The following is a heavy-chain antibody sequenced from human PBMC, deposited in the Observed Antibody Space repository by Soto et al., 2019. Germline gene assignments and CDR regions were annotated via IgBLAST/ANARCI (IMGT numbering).Heavy chain of an antibody. CDR3: VRALAQGYTGNV. CDR1: GAIVIRGENY. J-gene: IGHJ3*01. D-gene: IGHD5-18*01. V-gene: IGHV4-30-4*02. CDR2: IYDSGVT. Sequence: PSDTLSLTGSVWGAIVIRGENYWSWVRQPAGKGVEWLGYIYDSGVTSYTPALKSRVTLSLDRHRNQVSLKLRCVTAADTAVYFCVRALAQGYTGNVCGHATLVT.